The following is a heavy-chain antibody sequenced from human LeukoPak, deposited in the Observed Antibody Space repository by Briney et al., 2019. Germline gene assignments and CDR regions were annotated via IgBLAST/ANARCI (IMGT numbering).Heavy chain of an antibody. D-gene: IGHD3-10*01. CDR2: INPNSGGT. CDR1: GYTFTGYY. CDR3: ARVGITTHGAFDI. J-gene: IGHJ3*02. Sequence: GASVKVSCKASGYTFTGYYMHWVRQAPGQGLEWMGWINPNSGGTNYAQKFQGWVTMTRDTSISTAYMELSRLRSDDTAVYYCARVGITTHGAFDIWGQGTMVTVSS. V-gene: IGHV1-2*04.